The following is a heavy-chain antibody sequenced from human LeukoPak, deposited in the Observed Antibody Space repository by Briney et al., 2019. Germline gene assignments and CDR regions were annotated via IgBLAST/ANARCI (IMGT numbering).Heavy chain of an antibody. J-gene: IGHJ4*02. CDR1: GFTFDDYG. Sequence: GGSLRLSCAASGFTFDDYGMSWVRQAPGKGLEWVSGINWNGGSTGYADSVKGRFTISRDNAKNTLYLQMNSLRAEDTAVYYCAKDIDYGDYVVSWGQGTLVTVSS. D-gene: IGHD4-17*01. CDR3: AKDIDYGDYVVS. CDR2: INWNGGST. V-gene: IGHV3-20*04.